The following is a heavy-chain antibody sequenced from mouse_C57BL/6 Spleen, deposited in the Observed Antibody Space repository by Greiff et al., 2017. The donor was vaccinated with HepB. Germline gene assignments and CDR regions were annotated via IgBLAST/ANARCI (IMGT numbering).Heavy chain of an antibody. J-gene: IGHJ3*01. CDR2: IYPRSGNT. Sequence: QVQLQQSGAELARPGDSVKLSCKASGYTFTSYGISWVKQRTGQGLEWIGEIYPRSGNTYYNEKFKGKATLTADKSSSTAYMELRSLTSEDSAVYFCARSHYDYDDGFAYWGQGTLVTVSA. CDR3: ARSHYDYDDGFAY. V-gene: IGHV1-81*01. D-gene: IGHD2-4*01. CDR1: GYTFTSYG.